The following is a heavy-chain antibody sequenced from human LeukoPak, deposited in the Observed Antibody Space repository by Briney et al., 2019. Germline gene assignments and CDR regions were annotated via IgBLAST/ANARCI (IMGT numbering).Heavy chain of an antibody. CDR3: ARAVGDYDFWSGYLATDDY. CDR1: GFTFSSYA. Sequence: GGSLRLSCAASGFTFSSYAMSWVRQARGKGLEWVSSISSSSSYIYYADSVKGRFTISRDNAKNSLYLQMNSLRAEDTAVYYCARAVGDYDFWSGYLATDDYWGQGTLVTVSS. J-gene: IGHJ4*02. D-gene: IGHD3-3*01. CDR2: ISSSSSYI. V-gene: IGHV3-21*01.